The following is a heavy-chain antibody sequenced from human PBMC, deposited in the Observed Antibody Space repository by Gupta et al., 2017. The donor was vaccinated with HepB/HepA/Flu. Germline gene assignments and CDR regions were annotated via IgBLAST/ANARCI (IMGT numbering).Heavy chain of an antibody. D-gene: IGHD6-13*01. V-gene: IGHV4-34*01. CDR3: ARVSIAAALDY. CDR2: INHSGST. CDR1: GGSFSGYY. Sequence: QVQLQQWGAGLLKPSETLSLTCAVYGGSFSGYYWSWIRQPPGKGLEWIGEINHSGSTNYNPSLKSRVTISVDTSKNQFSLKLSSVTAADTAVYYCARVSIAAALDYWGQGTLVTVSS. J-gene: IGHJ4*02.